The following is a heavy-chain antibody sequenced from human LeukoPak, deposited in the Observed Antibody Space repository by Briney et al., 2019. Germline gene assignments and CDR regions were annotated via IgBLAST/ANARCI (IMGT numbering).Heavy chain of an antibody. D-gene: IGHD3-10*01. CDR2: IYPGDSDT. CDR1: GYSFTSYW. V-gene: IGHV5-51*01. J-gene: IGHJ3*02. CDR3: ARHMELSTHGAFDI. Sequence: GASLQISCKGSGYSFTSYWIGWGRQMPGKGLEWMGIIYPGDSDTRYSPSFQGQVTISADKSISTAYLQWSSLKASDTAMYYCARHMELSTHGAFDIWGQGTMVTVSS.